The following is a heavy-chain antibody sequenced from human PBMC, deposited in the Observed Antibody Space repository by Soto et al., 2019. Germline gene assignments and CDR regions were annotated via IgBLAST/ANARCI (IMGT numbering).Heavy chain of an antibody. D-gene: IGHD3-10*01. CDR1: GGTFSSYA. CDR3: ARGTLITMVRGVRFEGSVVYYYGMDV. V-gene: IGHV1-69*01. Sequence: QVQLVQSGAEVKKPGSSVKVSCKASGGTFSSYAISWVRQAPGQGLEWMGGIIPIFGTANYAQKFQGRVTITADESTGTAYMELSRLRSEDTAVYYCARGTLITMVRGVRFEGSVVYYYGMDVWGQGTTVTVSS. CDR2: IIPIFGTA. J-gene: IGHJ6*02.